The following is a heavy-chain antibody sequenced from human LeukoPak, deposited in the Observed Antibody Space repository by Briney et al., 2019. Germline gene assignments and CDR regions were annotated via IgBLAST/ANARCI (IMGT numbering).Heavy chain of an antibody. J-gene: IGHJ4*02. Sequence: GGSLRLSCAASGFTVTTNYTTWVRQAPGQGLEWVSIIYSGGYTDYADYVKGRVTIPIDNTKNTLNNQMNSLRAEDTAVYYCARRLEYSGSKGVFDYWGQGTLVTVSS. CDR3: ARRLEYSGSKGVFDY. V-gene: IGHV3-66*01. D-gene: IGHD1-26*01. CDR1: GFTVTTNY. CDR2: IYSGGYT.